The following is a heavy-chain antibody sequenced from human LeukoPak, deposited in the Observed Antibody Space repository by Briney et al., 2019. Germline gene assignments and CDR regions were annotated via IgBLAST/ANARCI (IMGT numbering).Heavy chain of an antibody. CDR2: ITASGGNT. CDR3: AKGNGYRYGWYWFDF. D-gene: IGHD5-18*01. CDR1: GFTFSSYA. Sequence: PGGSLRLSCAASGFTFSSYAMGWVRQAPGGGLEWVSAITASGGNTYYADSVKGRFTISRDNSKNTLYLQVNSLRAEDPAVYYCAKGNGYRYGWYWFDFWGQGTLVTVSS. J-gene: IGHJ5*01. V-gene: IGHV3-23*01.